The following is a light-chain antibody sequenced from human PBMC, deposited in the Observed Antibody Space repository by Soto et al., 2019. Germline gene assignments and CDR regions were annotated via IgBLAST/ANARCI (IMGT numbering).Light chain of an antibody. Sequence: EIVMTQSPATLSVSPGERATLSCRASQSVSSNLAWYQQKPGQAPRILIYGASTRDTGIPARFSGSGSGTEFTLTISRLQSEDFEVYYCQQYNNWPWTFGQGTKVDIK. CDR1: QSVSSN. CDR3: QQYNNWPWT. V-gene: IGKV3-15*01. CDR2: GAS. J-gene: IGKJ1*01.